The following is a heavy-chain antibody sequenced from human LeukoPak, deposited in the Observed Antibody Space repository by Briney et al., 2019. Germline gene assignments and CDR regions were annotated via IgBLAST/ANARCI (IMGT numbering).Heavy chain of an antibody. CDR3: ARSVDTAMVTGLDY. D-gene: IGHD5-18*01. V-gene: IGHV4-31*03. J-gene: IGHJ4*02. CDR2: IYYSGST. CDR1: GGSISSSSYY. Sequence: SETLSLTCTVSGGSISSSSYYWSWIRQHPGKGLGWIGYIYYSGSTYYNPSLKSRVTISVDTSKNQFSLKLSSVTAADTAVYYCARSVDTAMVTGLDYWGQGTLVTVSS.